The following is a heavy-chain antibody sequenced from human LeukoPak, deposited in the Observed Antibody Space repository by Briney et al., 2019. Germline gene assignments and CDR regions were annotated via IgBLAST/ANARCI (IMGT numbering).Heavy chain of an antibody. CDR1: GLTFSGYA. CDR2: ISGSGGDT. D-gene: IGHD3-22*01. CDR3: AKPLMYYYDSSGYYFPFDS. J-gene: IGHJ4*02. Sequence: PGGSLRLSCAASGLTFSGYAMRWVRQAPGKGLEWVSTISGSGGDTYYADSVKGRFTISRDNSKNTLYLQMNSLRAEDTAVYYCAKPLMYYYDSSGYYFPFDSWGQGTLVTVSS. V-gene: IGHV3-23*01.